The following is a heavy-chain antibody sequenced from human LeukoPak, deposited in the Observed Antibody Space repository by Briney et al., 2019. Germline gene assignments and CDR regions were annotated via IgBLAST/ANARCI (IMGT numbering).Heavy chain of an antibody. CDR1: GFTFSSYS. D-gene: IGHD6-25*01. V-gene: IGHV3-21*01. J-gene: IGHJ5*02. CDR3: ASEVTWPGMAAA. CDR2: ISSSSSYI. Sequence: PGGSLRLSCAASGFTFSSYSMNWVRQAPGKGLEWVSSISSSSSYIYYADSVKGRFTISRDNAKNSLYLQMNSLRAEDTAVYYCASEVTWPGMAAAWGQGTLVTVSS.